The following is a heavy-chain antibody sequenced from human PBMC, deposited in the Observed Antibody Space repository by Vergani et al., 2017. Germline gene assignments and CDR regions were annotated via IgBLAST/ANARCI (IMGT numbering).Heavy chain of an antibody. V-gene: IGHV3-72*01. J-gene: IGHJ6*04. Sequence: EVRLVESGGGLVQPGGSLRLSCATSGFTLSDYWIDWVRQAPGKGLEWVARTRNKARGYSTDYAASVRGRFIFSRDVSGKSVSLQITRLRIDDTSVYFCARTLKFLDMDVWGKGTTVTVSS. CDR1: GFTLSDYW. D-gene: IGHD3-3*01. CDR3: ARTLKFLDMDV. CDR2: TRNKARGYST.